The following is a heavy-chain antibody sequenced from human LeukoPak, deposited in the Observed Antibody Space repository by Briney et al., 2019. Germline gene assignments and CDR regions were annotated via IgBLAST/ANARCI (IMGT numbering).Heavy chain of an antibody. CDR3: ARSPRDGYNSFDF. CDR2: LSGTGGST. Sequence: GGSLRLSCAASGFTFSNYAMSWVRQAPGKGLEWVSTLSGTGGSTYYADSVKGRFTISRDNSKNTLYLQMNSLRAEDTAVYYCARSPRDGYNSFDFWGQGTLVTVSS. D-gene: IGHD5-24*01. J-gene: IGHJ4*02. CDR1: GFTFSNYA. V-gene: IGHV3-23*01.